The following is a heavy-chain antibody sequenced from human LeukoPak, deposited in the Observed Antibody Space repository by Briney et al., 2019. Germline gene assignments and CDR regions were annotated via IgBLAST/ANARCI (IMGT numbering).Heavy chain of an antibody. Sequence: GGPLRLSCAASGFTFSSYSMNWVRQAPGKGLEWVSSISSSSSTIYYADSVKGRFTISRDNAKNSLYLQMNSLRAEDTAVYYCARDGYGWFDPWGQGTLVTVSS. CDR1: GFTFSSYS. CDR3: ARDGYGWFDP. D-gene: IGHD5-18*01. V-gene: IGHV3-48*01. CDR2: ISSSSSTI. J-gene: IGHJ5*02.